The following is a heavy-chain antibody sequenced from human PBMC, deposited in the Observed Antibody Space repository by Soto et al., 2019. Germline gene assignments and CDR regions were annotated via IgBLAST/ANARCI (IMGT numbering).Heavy chain of an antibody. J-gene: IGHJ4*02. D-gene: IGHD4-17*01. CDR1: GLTLSNYA. CDR2: ISGAGDAT. Sequence: PGGSLRLSCAASGLTLSNYAMSWVRQTPAKGLEWVSTISGAGDATHYADSVRGRFTISRGNSRSMLFLQMNSLRAEDTALYFCAKDESYGDYGGDYRGQGVQVTVSS. V-gene: IGHV3-23*01. CDR3: AKDESYGDYGGDY.